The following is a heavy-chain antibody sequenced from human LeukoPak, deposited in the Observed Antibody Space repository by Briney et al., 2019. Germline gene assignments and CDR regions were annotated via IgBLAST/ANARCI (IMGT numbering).Heavy chain of an antibody. CDR1: GGSISSHY. CDR2: IYYRGST. Sequence: SDTLSLTCSVSGGSISSHYWSWIRQPPGKGLEWIGYIYYRGSTKYNPSLKSRVTISVDTSKNQFSLKLSSVTAADTAVYYCARGGTTVTPGLLWFDPWGQGTLVTVPS. J-gene: IGHJ5*02. D-gene: IGHD4-17*01. V-gene: IGHV4-59*11. CDR3: ARGGTTVTPGLLWFDP.